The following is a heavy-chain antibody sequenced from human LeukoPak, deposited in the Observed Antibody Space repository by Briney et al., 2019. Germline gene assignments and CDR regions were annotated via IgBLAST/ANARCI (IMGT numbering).Heavy chain of an antibody. D-gene: IGHD4-17*01. V-gene: IGHV3-7*03. CDR2: IKQDGSEK. J-gene: IGHJ4*02. CDR3: AKGHDYGDYVFDY. Sequence: LTGGSLRLSCAASGFTFSSYWMSWVRQAPGKGLEWVANIKQDGSEKYYVDSVKGRFTISRDNAKNSLYLQMNSLRAEDTALYYCAKGHDYGDYVFDYWGQGTLVTVSS. CDR1: GFTFSSYW.